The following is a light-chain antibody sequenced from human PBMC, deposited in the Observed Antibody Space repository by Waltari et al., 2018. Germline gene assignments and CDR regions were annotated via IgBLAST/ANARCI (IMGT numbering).Light chain of an antibody. V-gene: IGLV1-51*01. CDR3: GTWDSSLSAYV. J-gene: IGLJ1*01. Sequence: QSVLTQPPSVSAAPGQKVTISCPGSSSNMGSNYVSWYQQLPGTAPKLLIYDNNKRPSGIPDRFSGSKSGTSATLGITGLQTGDEADYYCGTWDSSLSAYVFGTGTKVTVL. CDR2: DNN. CDR1: SSNMGSNY.